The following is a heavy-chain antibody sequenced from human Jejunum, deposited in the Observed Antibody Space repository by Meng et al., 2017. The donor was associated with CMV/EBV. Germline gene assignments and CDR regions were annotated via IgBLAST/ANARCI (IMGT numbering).Heavy chain of an antibody. V-gene: IGHV1-3*04. CDR2: INTDSGDT. Sequence: SVKISCKASGYPFTSYPMQWVRQAPGQSLEWMGWINTDSGDTRLSQHLQGRVTISTDTSATTAYMELSSLSLDDTAIYDCATKAFDYWGQGTLVTVSS. CDR3: ATKAFDY. CDR1: GYPFTSYP. J-gene: IGHJ4*02.